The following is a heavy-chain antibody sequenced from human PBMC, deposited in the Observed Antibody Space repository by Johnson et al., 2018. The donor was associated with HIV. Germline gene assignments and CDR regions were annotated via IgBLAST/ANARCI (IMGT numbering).Heavy chain of an antibody. CDR2: ISDGGSNK. Sequence: QVQLVESGGGVVQPGRSLRLSCAASGFTFTNYGMHWVRQAPGKGLEWVAVISDGGSNKNYADSVRGRFAISRDNSKNTLYLQMNSLRGEDTAVYYCGRPRIQLWSFEDIEIWGQGIMVTVS. CDR3: GRPRIQLWSFEDIEI. V-gene: IGHV3-30*03. CDR1: GFTFTNYG. D-gene: IGHD5-18*01. J-gene: IGHJ3*02.